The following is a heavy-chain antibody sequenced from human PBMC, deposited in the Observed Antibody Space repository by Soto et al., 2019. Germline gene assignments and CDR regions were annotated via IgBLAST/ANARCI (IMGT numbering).Heavy chain of an antibody. CDR2: IIPIFGTA. J-gene: IGHJ3*02. CDR1: GGTFSSYA. CDR3: ARDKTLRHDAFDI. V-gene: IGHV1-69*13. Sequence: SVKVSCKASGGTFSSYAISWVRQAPGQGLEWMGGIIPIFGTANYAQKFQGRVTITADESTSTAYMELRSLRSDDTAVYYCARDKTLRHDAFDIWGQGTMVSVSS. D-gene: IGHD3-16*01.